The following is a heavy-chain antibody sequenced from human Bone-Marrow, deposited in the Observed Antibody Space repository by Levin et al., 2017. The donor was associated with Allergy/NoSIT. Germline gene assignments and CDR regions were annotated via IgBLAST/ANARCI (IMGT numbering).Heavy chain of an antibody. Sequence: LGESLKISCAASGFTFSSYSMNWVRQAPGKGLEWVSSISSSSSYIYYADSVKGRFTISRDNAKNSLYLQMNSLRAEDTAVYYCARDSGPSGYYYFDYWGQGTLVTVSS. CDR1: GFTFSSYS. V-gene: IGHV3-21*01. J-gene: IGHJ4*02. CDR3: ARDSGPSGYYYFDY. D-gene: IGHD3-3*01. CDR2: ISSSSSYI.